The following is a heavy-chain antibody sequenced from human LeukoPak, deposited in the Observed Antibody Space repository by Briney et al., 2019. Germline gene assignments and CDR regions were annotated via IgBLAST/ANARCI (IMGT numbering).Heavy chain of an antibody. J-gene: IGHJ6*02. Sequence: PGGSLRLSCAASGFTFSSYEINWVRQAPGKGLEWVSSISSSSSYIYYADSVKGRFTISTDNAKNSLYLQMNSLRAEDTAVYYCARDIVATIDYYYYYYGMDVWGQGSTVTVSS. CDR3: ARDIVATIDYYYYYYGMDV. D-gene: IGHD5-12*01. V-gene: IGHV3-21*01. CDR1: GFTFSSYE. CDR2: ISSSSSYI.